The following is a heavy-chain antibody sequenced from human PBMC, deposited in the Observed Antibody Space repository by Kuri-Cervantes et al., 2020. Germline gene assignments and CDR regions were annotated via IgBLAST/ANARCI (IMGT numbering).Heavy chain of an antibody. CDR3: ARQGRDGYNFYGY. CDR2: IYPGDSDT. V-gene: IGHV5-51*01. D-gene: IGHD5-24*01. Sequence: KVSCKGSGYSFTSYWIGWVRQMPGKGLEWMGIIYPGDSDTRYSPSFQVQVTISADKSISTAYLQWSSLKASDTAMYYCARQGRDGYNFYGYWGQGTLVTVSS. CDR1: GYSFTSYW. J-gene: IGHJ4*02.